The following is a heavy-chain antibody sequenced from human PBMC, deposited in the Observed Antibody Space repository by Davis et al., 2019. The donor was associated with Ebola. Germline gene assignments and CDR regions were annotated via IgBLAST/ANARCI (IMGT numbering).Heavy chain of an antibody. V-gene: IGHV1-46*01. J-gene: IGHJ3*02. CDR3: ARDLVPGYSYGYHGFDI. D-gene: IGHD5-18*01. Sequence: AASVQVSCKASGYTFTSYYMHWVRQAPGQGLEWMGIINPTGGSTSYGQKFQGRVTMTRDTSTSTLYMELSSLRSEDTAVYYCARDLVPGYSYGYHGFDIWGQGTMVTVSS. CDR1: GYTFTSYY. CDR2: INPTGGST.